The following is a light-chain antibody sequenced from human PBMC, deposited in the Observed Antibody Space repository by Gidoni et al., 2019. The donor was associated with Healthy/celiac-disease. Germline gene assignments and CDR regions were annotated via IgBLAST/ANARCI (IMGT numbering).Light chain of an antibody. CDR3: CSYAGSSTRVV. J-gene: IGLJ2*01. CDR1: GSDVGSYNL. CDR2: EGS. Sequence: QSALTLPASVSGSPGQSITTSCTGTGSDVGSYNLVSWYKQHPGKAPKLMIYEGSKRPSGVSNRFSGSKSGNTASLTITGLQAGDDADYYCCSYAGSSTRVVFGGGTKLTVL. V-gene: IGLV2-23*01.